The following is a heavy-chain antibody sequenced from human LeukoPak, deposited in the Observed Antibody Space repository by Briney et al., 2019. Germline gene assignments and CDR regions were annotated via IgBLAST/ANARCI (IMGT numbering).Heavy chain of an antibody. Sequence: GGSLRLSCAASGFTFSRYAMHWVRQAPGKGLEWVAFTRYDGSNKSYAESVKGRFTISRDNSKNTLYLQMNSLRAEDTAVYYCAKDEEMATINAFDIWGQGTMVTVSS. D-gene: IGHD5-24*01. CDR2: TRYDGSNK. CDR1: GFTFSRYA. V-gene: IGHV3-30*02. J-gene: IGHJ3*02. CDR3: AKDEEMATINAFDI.